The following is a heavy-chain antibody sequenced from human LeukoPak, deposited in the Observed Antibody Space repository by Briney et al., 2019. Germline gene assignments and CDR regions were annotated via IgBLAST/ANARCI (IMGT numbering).Heavy chain of an antibody. CDR2: INTDGSST. J-gene: IGHJ2*01. Sequence: ETLSLTCAVYGGSFSGYYWMHWVRQAPGKGLVWVSRINTDGSSTSYADSVKGRFTISRDNAKNTLYLQMNSLRAEDTAVYYCARDYTRPPWYFDLWGRGTLVTVSS. V-gene: IGHV3-74*01. D-gene: IGHD6-6*01. CDR3: ARDYTRPPWYFDL. CDR1: GGSFSGYYW.